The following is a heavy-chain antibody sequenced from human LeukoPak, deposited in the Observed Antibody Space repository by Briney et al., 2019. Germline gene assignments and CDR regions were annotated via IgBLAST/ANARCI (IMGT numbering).Heavy chain of an antibody. CDR2: ISGSAGSK. CDR3: AKGSGAYAYLFDY. J-gene: IGHJ4*02. Sequence: GGSLRLSRAASGFTFSSYDMTWVRQAPGKGLEWVSGISGSAGSKDYADSVKGRFTISRDNSKNTLYLQMSSLRADDTAVYYCAKGSGAYAYLFDYWGRGTLVTVSS. D-gene: IGHD2-15*01. CDR1: GFTFSSYD. V-gene: IGHV3-23*01.